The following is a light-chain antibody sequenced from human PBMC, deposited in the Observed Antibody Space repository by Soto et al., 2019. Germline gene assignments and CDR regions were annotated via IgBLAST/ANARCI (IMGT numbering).Light chain of an antibody. CDR1: TSNIGSNY. J-gene: IGLJ1*01. CDR2: RNN. V-gene: IGLV1-47*01. CDR3: ATWDDSLNGFYV. Sequence: QSVLTQPPSASGTPGQGVTISSSGSTSNIGSNYVYWYQQLPGTAPKLLIYRNNQRPSGVPDRFSGSKSGTSASLAISGLRSDDEADYFCATWDDSLNGFYVFGTGTKLTVL.